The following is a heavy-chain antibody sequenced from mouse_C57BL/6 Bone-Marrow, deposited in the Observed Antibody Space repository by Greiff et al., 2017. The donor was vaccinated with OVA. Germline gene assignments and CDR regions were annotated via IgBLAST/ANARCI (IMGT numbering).Heavy chain of an antibody. CDR1: GYTFTSYW. CDR2: IDPSDSYT. Sequence: QVQLQQPGAELVMPGASVKLSCKASGYTFTSYWMHWVKQRPGQGLEWIGEIDPSDSYTNYNQKFKGKSNLTVDKSSSTAYMQLSSLTSEDSAVYYCATLGDWYFDVWGTGTTVTVSS. D-gene: IGHD4-1*01. J-gene: IGHJ1*03. V-gene: IGHV1-69*01. CDR3: ATLGDWYFDV.